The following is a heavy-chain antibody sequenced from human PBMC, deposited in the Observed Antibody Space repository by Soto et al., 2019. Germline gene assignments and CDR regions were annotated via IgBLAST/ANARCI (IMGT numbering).Heavy chain of an antibody. CDR3: ARALYYYCSNTICYYMDV. CDR2: ISSSSTYI. CDR1: GFTFSSHS. D-gene: IGHD2-2*01. J-gene: IGHJ6*03. Sequence: GGSLRLSCAASGFTFSSHSMKWVRQAPGKGLEWVSSISSSSTYIYYADSVKGRFSISRDNAKNSLYLQMNSLRAEDTAVYYCARALYYYCSNTICYYMDVWGKGTTVTVSS. V-gene: IGHV3-21*01.